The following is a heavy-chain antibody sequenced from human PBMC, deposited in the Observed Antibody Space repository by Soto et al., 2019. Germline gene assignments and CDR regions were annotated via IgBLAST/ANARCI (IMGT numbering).Heavy chain of an antibody. Sequence: QVQLVESGGSVVQPGRSLRLSCAASEFSFSSFGMHWVRQAPGKGLEWVAVIWYDGRNAYYADSVRGRFTVSRDSSKNTPEPQMNNLRGDDTAVYYCSRDRPPPHRLAFPYFFDFRGQGTLVTVSP. D-gene: IGHD3-9*01. CDR2: IWYDGRNA. V-gene: IGHV3-33*01. CDR3: SRDRPPPHRLAFPYFFDF. J-gene: IGHJ4*02. CDR1: EFSFSSFG.